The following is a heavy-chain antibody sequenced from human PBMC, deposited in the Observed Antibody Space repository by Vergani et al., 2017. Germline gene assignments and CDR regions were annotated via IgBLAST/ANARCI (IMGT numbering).Heavy chain of an antibody. Sequence: QVQLVESGGGVVQPGRSLRLSCAASGFTFSSYGMHWVRQAPGKGLEWVAVIWYDGSNKYYADSVKGRFTISRDNSKNTLYLQMNSLRAEDTAVYYCARCPSGTAMAADSYYMDVGGKGTTVSVSS. CDR2: IWYDGSNK. CDR1: GFTFSSYG. CDR3: ARCPSGTAMAADSYYMDV. J-gene: IGHJ6*03. D-gene: IGHD5-18*01. V-gene: IGHV3-33*01.